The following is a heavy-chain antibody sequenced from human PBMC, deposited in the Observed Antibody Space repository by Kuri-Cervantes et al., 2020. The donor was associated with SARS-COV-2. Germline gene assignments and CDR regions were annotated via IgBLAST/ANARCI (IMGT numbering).Heavy chain of an antibody. Sequence: GESLKISCAASGFTFSSYGMHWVRQAPGKGLEWVAFIRYDGSNKYYADSVKGRFTISRDNSKNTLYLQMNSLRAEDTAVYYCAKDLGGYDRGAFDRWGQGTMVTVSS. CDR1: GFTFSSYG. J-gene: IGHJ3*02. V-gene: IGHV3-30*02. CDR3: AKDLGGYDRGAFDR. D-gene: IGHD5-12*01. CDR2: IRYDGSNK.